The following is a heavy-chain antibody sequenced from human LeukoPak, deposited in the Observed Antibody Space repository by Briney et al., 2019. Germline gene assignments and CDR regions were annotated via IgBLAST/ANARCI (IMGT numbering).Heavy chain of an antibody. V-gene: IGHV3-48*04. CDR3: ARDTVPAAIREDAFDI. Sequence: GGSLRLSCAASEFTFVRYAMTWVRQAPGKGLEWVSYISSSSFKIGYADSVKGRFTISRDNSKNSLYLQMNSLRAEDTAVYYCARDTVPAAIREDAFDIWGQGTMVTVSS. CDR2: ISSSSFKI. J-gene: IGHJ3*02. CDR1: EFTFVRYA. D-gene: IGHD2-2*02.